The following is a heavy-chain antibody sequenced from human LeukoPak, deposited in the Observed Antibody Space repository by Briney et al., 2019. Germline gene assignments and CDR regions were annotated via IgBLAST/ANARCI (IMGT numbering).Heavy chain of an antibody. J-gene: IGHJ4*02. CDR3: ARKAAAGTL. CDR2: INSDGISV. CDR1: GFTFSNYW. V-gene: IGHV3-74*01. D-gene: IGHD6-13*01. Sequence: GGSLRLSCAASGFTFSNYWMHWVRQAPGKGLVWVSRINSDGISVSYADSVRGRFTISRDNSKNTLYLQMNSLRAEDTAVYYCARKAAAGTLWGQGTLVTVSS.